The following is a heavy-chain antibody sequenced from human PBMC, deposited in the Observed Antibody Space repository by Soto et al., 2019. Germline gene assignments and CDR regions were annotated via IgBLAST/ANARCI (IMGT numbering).Heavy chain of an antibody. D-gene: IGHD5-12*01. CDR3: AHVYGGYDNFDY. J-gene: IGHJ4*02. CDR1: GFSLSTSGVG. V-gene: IGHV2-5*02. CDR2: IYWDDDK. Sequence: QITLKESGPTLVKPTQTLTLTCTFSGFSLSTSGVGVGWIRQPPGKALEWLALIYWDDDKRYSPSLKSRLTIPKGTSKNQVVLTMTNMDTVDTATYYCAHVYGGYDNFDYWGQGTLVTVSS.